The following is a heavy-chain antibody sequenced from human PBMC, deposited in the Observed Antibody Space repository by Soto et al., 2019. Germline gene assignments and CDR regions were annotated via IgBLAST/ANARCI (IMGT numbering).Heavy chain of an antibody. CDR2: IYYSGST. D-gene: IGHD3-16*01. Sequence: PSETLSLTCTVSGGSISSSSYYWGWIRQPPGKGLEWIGSIYYSGSTYYNPSLKSRVTISVDTSKNQFSLKLSSVTAADTAVYYCARYWGDDFVYFDYWGQGTLVTVSS. CDR3: ARYWGDDFVYFDY. J-gene: IGHJ4*02. CDR1: GGSISSSSYY. V-gene: IGHV4-39*01.